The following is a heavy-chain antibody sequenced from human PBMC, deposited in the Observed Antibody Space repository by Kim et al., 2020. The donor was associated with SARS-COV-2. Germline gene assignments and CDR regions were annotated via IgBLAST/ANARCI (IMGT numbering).Heavy chain of an antibody. CDR3: ARQKGVSYSNHVEY. V-gene: IGHV5-51*01. CDR1: GYSFTNYW. CDR2: IYPGDSDT. J-gene: IGHJ4*02. Sequence: GESLKISCKGSGYSFTNYWIAWVRQMPGKGLEWMGIIYPGDSDTRYSPSFQGQVTISVDKSISTAYLQWSSLKASDTAMYYCARQKGVSYSNHVEYWGQGTLVTVSS. D-gene: IGHD4-4*01.